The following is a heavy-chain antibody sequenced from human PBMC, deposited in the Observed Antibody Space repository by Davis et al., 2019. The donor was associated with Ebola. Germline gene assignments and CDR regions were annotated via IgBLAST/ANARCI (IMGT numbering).Heavy chain of an antibody. Sequence: ASVTVSCKASGYTFTGYYMHWVRQAPGHGLEWMGWLHPNSGGTNHAQKFQGCVTMTRDTSISTAYMELRSLRSDDTAVYYCARMYCSSTSCPYYFDYWGQGTLVTVSS. V-gene: IGHV1-2*04. CDR1: GYTFTGYY. J-gene: IGHJ4*02. D-gene: IGHD2-2*01. CDR3: ARMYCSSTSCPYYFDY. CDR2: LHPNSGGT.